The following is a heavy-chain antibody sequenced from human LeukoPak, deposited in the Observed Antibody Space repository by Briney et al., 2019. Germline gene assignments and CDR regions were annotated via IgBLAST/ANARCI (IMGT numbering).Heavy chain of an antibody. Sequence: PGGSLRLSCAASGFIFSDYYMSWIRQAPGKGLEWVSYISSSGSTIYYADSVKGRFTISRDNAKNSLYLQMNSLRAEDTAVYYCARDWYGLREGLNWFDPWGQGTLVTVSS. CDR1: GFIFSDYY. CDR3: ARDWYGLREGLNWFDP. J-gene: IGHJ5*02. D-gene: IGHD3/OR15-3a*01. CDR2: ISSSGSTI. V-gene: IGHV3-11*04.